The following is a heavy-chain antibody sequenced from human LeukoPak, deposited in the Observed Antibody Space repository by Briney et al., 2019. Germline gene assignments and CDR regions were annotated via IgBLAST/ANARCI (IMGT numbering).Heavy chain of an antibody. D-gene: IGHD4-17*01. V-gene: IGHV4-59*01. Sequence: SETLSLTCSVSGGSISTYYWSWIRQPPGRGLEWIGCVSYSGTTKYSPSLKSRVTISVDTSKNQFSLKLTSVTAADTAVYYCARGNGDYVEYFQHWGQGTLVTVSS. J-gene: IGHJ1*01. CDR3: ARGNGDYVEYFQH. CDR2: VSYSGTT. CDR1: GGSISTYY.